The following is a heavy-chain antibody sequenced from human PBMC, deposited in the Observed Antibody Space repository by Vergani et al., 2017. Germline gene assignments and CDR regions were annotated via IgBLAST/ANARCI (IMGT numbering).Heavy chain of an antibody. CDR2: IWYDGSNK. V-gene: IGHV3-33*01. J-gene: IGHJ6*03. Sequence: QVQLVESGGGVVQPGRSLRLSCAASGFTFSSYGMHWVRQAPGQGLEWVAVIWYDGSNKYYADSVKGRFTISRDNSKNTLYLQINSLRAEDTAVYYCARDAQTALELRDYYYYYMDVWGKGTTVTVSS. CDR3: ARDAQTALELRDYYYYYMDV. CDR1: GFTFSSYG. D-gene: IGHD1-7*01.